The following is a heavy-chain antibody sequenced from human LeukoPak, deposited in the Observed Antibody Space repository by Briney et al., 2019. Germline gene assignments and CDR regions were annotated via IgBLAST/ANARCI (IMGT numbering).Heavy chain of an antibody. CDR1: GGSISSYY. CDR2: ISYSGST. V-gene: IGHV4-59*01. Sequence: SETLSLTYTVSGGSISSYYWSWIRQPPGKGLEWIGYISYSGSTNYNPSLKSRVTISLDMSKNQFSLKLNSVTAADTAVYYCARGGYSYGSFRLYFDYWGQGTLVTVSS. J-gene: IGHJ4*02. CDR3: ARGGYSYGSFRLYFDY. D-gene: IGHD5-18*01.